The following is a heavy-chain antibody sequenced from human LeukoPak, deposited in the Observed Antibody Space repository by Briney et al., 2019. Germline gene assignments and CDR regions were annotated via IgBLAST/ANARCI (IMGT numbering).Heavy chain of an antibody. J-gene: IGHJ3*02. CDR1: GGSISSYY. CDR2: IYYSGST. CDR3: ARGYCSGGSCYSGPDAFDI. D-gene: IGHD2-15*01. V-gene: IGHV4-59*01. Sequence: PSETLSLTCTVSGGSISSYYWSWIRQPPGKGLEWIGYIYYSGSTNYNPSLKSRVTISVDTSKNQFSLKLSSVTAADTAVYYCARGYCSGGSCYSGPDAFDIWGQGTMATVSS.